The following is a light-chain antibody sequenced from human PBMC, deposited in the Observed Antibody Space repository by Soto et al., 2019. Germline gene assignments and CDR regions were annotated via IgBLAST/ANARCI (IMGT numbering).Light chain of an antibody. V-gene: IGLV2-14*01. J-gene: IGLJ2*01. CDR3: SSYTTSSTVA. CDR1: SSDIGGYNY. CDR2: EVS. Sequence: QSALTQPASVSGSPGQSFTISCTGTSSDIGGYNYVSWYQQHPDKAPKLMIFEVSNRPSGVPNRFSGSKSGNTASLTISGLQAEDEADYYCSSYTTSSTVAFGGGTKLTVL.